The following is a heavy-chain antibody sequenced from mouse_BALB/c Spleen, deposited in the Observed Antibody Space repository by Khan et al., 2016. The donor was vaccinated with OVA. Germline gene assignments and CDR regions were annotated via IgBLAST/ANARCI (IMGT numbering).Heavy chain of an antibody. D-gene: IGHD1-1*01. CDR1: GYAFSNYW. CDR2: IYPGDGNT. V-gene: IGHV1-80*01. Sequence: VQLQQSGAELVRPGSSMKISCKASGYAFSNYWMNWVKLGPGQGLEWIGQIYPGDGNTNYNGQFKDKATLTADKSSSPAYMQLSSLTSEGSAVIFCARSGYYFFAYWGQGTLVTVSA. CDR3: ARSGYYFFAY. J-gene: IGHJ3*01.